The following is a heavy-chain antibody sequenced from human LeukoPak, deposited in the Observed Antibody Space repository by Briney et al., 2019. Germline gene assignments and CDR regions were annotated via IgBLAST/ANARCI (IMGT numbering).Heavy chain of an antibody. CDR3: AKDQFIVVHRGWFDP. CDR2: ISGSGGST. Sequence: GGSLRLSCAASGFTFSGYAMSWVPQAPGKGLEWVSAISGSGGSTYYADSVKGRFTISRDNSKNTLYLQMNSLRAEDTAVYYCAKDQFIVVHRGWFDPWGQGTLVTVSS. V-gene: IGHV3-23*01. CDR1: GFTFSGYA. J-gene: IGHJ5*02. D-gene: IGHD3-16*02.